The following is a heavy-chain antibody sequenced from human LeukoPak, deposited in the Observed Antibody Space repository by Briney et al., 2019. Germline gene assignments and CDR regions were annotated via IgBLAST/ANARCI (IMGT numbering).Heavy chain of an antibody. CDR1: GFTFSSYA. CDR3: EATTQGRIAVAGTSELN. V-gene: IGHV3-23*01. Sequence: PGGSLRLSCAASGFTFSSYAMSWVRQAPGKGLEWVSAISGSGGSTYYADSVKGRFTISRDNSKNTLYLQMNSLRAEDTAVYYCEATTQGRIAVAGTSELNWGQGTLVTVSS. J-gene: IGHJ4*02. D-gene: IGHD6-19*01. CDR2: ISGSGGST.